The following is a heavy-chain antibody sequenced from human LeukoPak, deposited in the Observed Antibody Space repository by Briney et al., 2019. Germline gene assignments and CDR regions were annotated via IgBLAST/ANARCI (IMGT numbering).Heavy chain of an antibody. D-gene: IGHD6-13*01. CDR2: IYYSGST. CDR3: ARLKQQLVLGAFDI. J-gene: IGHJ3*02. Sequence: SETLSLTCTVSGVSISSYYWSWIRQPPGKGLEWIGYIYYSGSTNYNPSLKSRVTISADTSKNQFSLKLSSVTAADTAVYYCARLKQQLVLGAFDIWGQGTMVTVSS. V-gene: IGHV4-59*01. CDR1: GVSISSYY.